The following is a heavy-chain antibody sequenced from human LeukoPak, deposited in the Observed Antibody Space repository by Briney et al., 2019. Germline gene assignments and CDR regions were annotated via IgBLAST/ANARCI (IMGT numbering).Heavy chain of an antibody. CDR3: AARGYCSGTSCLLEY. CDR2: IKQDGSEK. D-gene: IGHD2-2*01. CDR1: GFTFSNYW. J-gene: IGHJ4*02. Sequence: GGSLRLSCAASGFTFSNYWMSWVRQAPGKGLEWVANIKQDGSEKYYVDSVKGRFTISRDNAKNSLYLQMNSLRAEDTAVYYCAARGYCSGTSCLLEYWGQGTLVTVSS. V-gene: IGHV3-7*01.